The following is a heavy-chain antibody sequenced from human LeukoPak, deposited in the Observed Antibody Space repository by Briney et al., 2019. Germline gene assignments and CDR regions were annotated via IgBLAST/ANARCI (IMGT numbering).Heavy chain of an antibody. CDR3: AKDATRKIVVPAATLDY. D-gene: IGHD2-2*01. V-gene: IGHV3-53*05. CDR2: IYSGGST. CDR1: GFTVSSNY. J-gene: IGHJ4*02. Sequence: GGSLRLSCAASGFTVSSNYMSWVRQAPGKGLEWVSVIYSGGSTYYADSVKGRFTISRDNSKNTLYLQMNSLRAEDTAVYYCAKDATRKIVVPAATLDYWGQGTLVTVSS.